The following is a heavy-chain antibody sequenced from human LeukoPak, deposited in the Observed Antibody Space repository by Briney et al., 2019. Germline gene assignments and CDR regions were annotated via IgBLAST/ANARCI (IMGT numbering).Heavy chain of an antibody. CDR3: ARVPSSWYMYFDY. J-gene: IGHJ4*02. V-gene: IGHV7-4-1*02. Sequence: ASVKVSCKASGYTFTSYAMDWVRQAPGQGPEWMGWINTNTGNPTYAQGFTGRFVFSLDTSVSTAYLQISSLKAEDTAVYYCARVPSSWYMYFDYWGQGTLVTVSS. CDR1: GYTFTSYA. D-gene: IGHD6-13*01. CDR2: INTNTGNP.